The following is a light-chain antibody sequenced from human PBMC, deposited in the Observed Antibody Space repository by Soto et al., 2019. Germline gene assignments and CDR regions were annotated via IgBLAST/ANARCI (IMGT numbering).Light chain of an antibody. CDR2: ATS. V-gene: IGKV3-20*01. CDR3: QQYGDYNSPRYS. J-gene: IGKJ2*03. Sequence: EIVLTQSPGTLSLSPGDRVTLSCRASQSVSSNYLAWYQQKPGQAPRLLIYATSSRATGIPDRFSGSGSGKDFTLTISRLEADDFAMYYCQQYGDYNSPRYSFGQGPRLEI. CDR1: QSVSSNY.